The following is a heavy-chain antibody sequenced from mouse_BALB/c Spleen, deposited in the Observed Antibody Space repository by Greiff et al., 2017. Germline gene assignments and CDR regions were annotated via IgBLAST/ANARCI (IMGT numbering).Heavy chain of an antibody. Sequence: QAQLQQPGAELVKPGASVTLSCKASGYTFTSYYMYWVKQRPGQGLEWIGGINPSNGGTNFNEKFKSKATLTVDKSSSTAYMQLSSLTSEDSAVYDCTRDWDYYGSSYGYWGQGTTLTVSS. CDR2: INPSNGGT. V-gene: IGHV1S81*02. D-gene: IGHD1-1*01. CDR1: GYTFTSYY. J-gene: IGHJ2*01. CDR3: TRDWDYYGSSYGY.